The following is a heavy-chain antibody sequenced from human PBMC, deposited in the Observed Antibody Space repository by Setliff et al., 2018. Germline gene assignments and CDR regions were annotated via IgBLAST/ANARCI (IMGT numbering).Heavy chain of an antibody. CDR3: ARGVSGSYQRPNFDY. CDR1: GYTFTSYA. D-gene: IGHD3-10*01. V-gene: IGHV1-3*01. J-gene: IGHJ4*02. Sequence: ASVKVSCKASGYTFTSYAMHWVRQAPGQRLEWVGWLNAGNGNTKYSQKFQGRVAITRDTSASTAYMELSSLTSEDTAVYYCARGVSGSYQRPNFDYWGQGTLVTVSS. CDR2: LNAGNGNT.